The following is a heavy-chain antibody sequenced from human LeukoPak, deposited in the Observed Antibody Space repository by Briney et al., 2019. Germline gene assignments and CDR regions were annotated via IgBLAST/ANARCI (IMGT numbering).Heavy chain of an antibody. J-gene: IGHJ4*02. D-gene: IGHD2-21*01. CDR3: ITPLPYSAQ. CDR1: GFTFNNYG. V-gene: IGHV3-15*01. CDR2: IKPKTDGETT. Sequence: GGSLRLSCVASGFTFNNYGMRWVRQAPGKGLEWVGRIKPKTDGETTEYAAPVKDRFSISRDDSKSMMYLQMNSLKTEDTAVYYCITPLPYSAQGGQGTLVTVSS.